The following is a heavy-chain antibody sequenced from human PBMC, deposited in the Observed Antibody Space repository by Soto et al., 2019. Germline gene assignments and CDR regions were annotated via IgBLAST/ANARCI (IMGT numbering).Heavy chain of an antibody. D-gene: IGHD4-17*01. Sequence: GGSLRLSCAASGFTFSSYAMSWVRQAPGKGLEWVSAISGSGGSTYYADSVKGRFTISRDNSKNTLYLQMNSLRAEDTAVYYCARERGDYGDFYYYYGMDVWGQGTTVTVSS. CDR2: ISGSGGST. CDR3: ARERGDYGDFYYYYGMDV. CDR1: GFTFSSYA. J-gene: IGHJ6*02. V-gene: IGHV3-23*01.